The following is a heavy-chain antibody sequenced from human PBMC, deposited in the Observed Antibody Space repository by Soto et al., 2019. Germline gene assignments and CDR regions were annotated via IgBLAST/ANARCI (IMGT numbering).Heavy chain of an antibody. D-gene: IGHD3-10*01. J-gene: IGHJ6*02. V-gene: IGHV3-64*01. CDR1: GFTFSSYA. Sequence: EVQLVESGGGLVQPGGSLRLSCAASGFTFSSYAMHWVRQAPGKGLEYFSAISTNGGRTYYANSVKVRLTISKDNSKNTMYLHMGSLRDEVMAVYYCARAGFWYGSGIYGYGIDVWGHGPTVTVSS. CDR2: ISTNGGRT. CDR3: ARAGFWYGSGIYGYGIDV.